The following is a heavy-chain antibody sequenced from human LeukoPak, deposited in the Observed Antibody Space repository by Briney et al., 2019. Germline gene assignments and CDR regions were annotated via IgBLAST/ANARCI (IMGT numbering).Heavy chain of an antibody. V-gene: IGHV4-39*01. D-gene: IGHD3-16*02. CDR1: GGSISSSSYY. Sequence: SETLSLTCTVSGGSISSSSYYWGWIRQPPGKGPEWIGSIYYSGSTYYNPSLKSRVTISVDTSKNQFSLKLSSVTAADTAVYYCARAALGWFDPWGQGTLVTVSS. CDR2: IYYSGST. CDR3: ARAALGWFDP. J-gene: IGHJ5*02.